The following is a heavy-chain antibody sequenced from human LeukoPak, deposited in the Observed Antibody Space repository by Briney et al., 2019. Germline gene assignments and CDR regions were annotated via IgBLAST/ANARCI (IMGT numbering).Heavy chain of an antibody. CDR3: ARQGGGFWYFDL. D-gene: IGHD6-25*01. J-gene: IGHJ2*01. Sequence: SETLSLTCTVSGGSISSYYWSWIRQPPGKGLEWIGYIYYSGSTNYNPSLKSRVTISVDTPKNQFSLRLSSVTAADTAVYYCARQGGGFWYFDLWGRGTLVTVSS. V-gene: IGHV4-59*08. CDR2: IYYSGST. CDR1: GGSISSYY.